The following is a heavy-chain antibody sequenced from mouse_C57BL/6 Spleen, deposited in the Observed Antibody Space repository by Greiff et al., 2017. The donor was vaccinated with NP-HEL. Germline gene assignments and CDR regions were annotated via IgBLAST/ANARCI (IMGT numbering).Heavy chain of an antibody. V-gene: IGHV2-6*03. CDR3: AREGVVATYYAMDY. CDR1: GFSLTSYG. Sequence: VQLVESGPGLVAPSQSLSITCTVSGFSLTSYGVHWVRQPPGKGLEWLVVIWSDGSTTYNSALKSRLSISKDNSKSQVFLKMNSLQTDDTAMYYCAREGVVATYYAMDYWGQGTSVTVSS. D-gene: IGHD1-1*01. CDR2: IWSDGST. J-gene: IGHJ4*01.